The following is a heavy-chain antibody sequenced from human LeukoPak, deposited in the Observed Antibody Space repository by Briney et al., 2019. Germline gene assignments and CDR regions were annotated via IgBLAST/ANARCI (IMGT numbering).Heavy chain of an antibody. CDR3: ARSPRGSRCSSTSCYTIGDY. J-gene: IGHJ4*02. V-gene: IGHV4-59*08. Sequence: SETLSLTCTVSGGSISSYYWSWIRQPPGKGLEWIGYIYYSGSTNYNPSLKSRVTISVDTSKNQFSLKLSSVTAADTAVYYCARSPRGSRCSSTSCYTIGDYWGQGTLVTVSS. CDR2: IYYSGST. CDR1: GGSISSYY. D-gene: IGHD2-2*02.